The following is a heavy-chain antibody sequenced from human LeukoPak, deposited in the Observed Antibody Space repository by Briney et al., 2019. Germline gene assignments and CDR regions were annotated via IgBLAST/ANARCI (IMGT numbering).Heavy chain of an antibody. CDR3: ARRGITMVRGATRKSPTTDAFDF. Sequence: KSSETLSLTCTVSGGSISSSSYYWGWIRQPPGKGLEWIGEINYSGSTNYNPSLKSRVTISVDTSKNQFSLKLSSVTAADTAVYYCARRGITMVRGATRKSPTTDAFDFWGQGTMVTVSS. V-gene: IGHV4-39*07. J-gene: IGHJ3*01. CDR2: INYSGST. CDR1: GGSISSSSYY. D-gene: IGHD3-10*01.